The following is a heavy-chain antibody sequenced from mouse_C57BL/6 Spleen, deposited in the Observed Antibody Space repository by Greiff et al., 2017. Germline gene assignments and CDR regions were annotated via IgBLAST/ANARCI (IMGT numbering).Heavy chain of an antibody. CDR2: IYPGDGDT. Sequence: QVQLQQSGPELVKPGASVKISCKASGYAFSSSWMNWVKQRPGKGLEWIGRIYPGDGDTNYNGKFKGKATLTADKSSSPAYMQLSSLTSEDAAVYFCARGNYYGSSYWYFDVGGTGTTVTVSS. J-gene: IGHJ1*03. CDR3: ARGNYYGSSYWYFDV. D-gene: IGHD1-1*01. CDR1: GYAFSSSW. V-gene: IGHV1-82*01.